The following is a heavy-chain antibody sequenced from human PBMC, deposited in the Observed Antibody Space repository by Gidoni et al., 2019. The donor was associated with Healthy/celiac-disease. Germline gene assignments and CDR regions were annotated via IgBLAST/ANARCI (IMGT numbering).Heavy chain of an antibody. CDR2: ISAYNGNT. Sequence: QVQLVQSGAEVKKPGASVKVSCKASGYTFTSYGISWVRQAPGQGLEWMGWISAYNGNTNYAQKLQGRVTMTTDTSTSTAYMELRSLRSDDTAVYYCARAPYYDSSGYYSEYFQHWGQGTLVTVSS. J-gene: IGHJ1*01. CDR3: ARAPYYDSSGYYSEYFQH. V-gene: IGHV1-18*04. D-gene: IGHD3-22*01. CDR1: GYTFTSYG.